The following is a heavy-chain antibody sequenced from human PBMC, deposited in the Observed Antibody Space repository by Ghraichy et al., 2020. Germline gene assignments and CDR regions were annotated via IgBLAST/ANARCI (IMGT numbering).Heavy chain of an antibody. CDR3: AKFWSSGQEALDY. D-gene: IGHD3-3*01. J-gene: IGHJ4*02. Sequence: GGSLRLSCAASGYTFSSFAMHWVRQAPGKGLEWVAVISYDGSNKYYADSVKGRFTISRDNSKNTLYLQMNSLRAEDTAVYYCAKFWSSGQEALDYWGQGTLVTVSS. CDR2: ISYDGSNK. CDR1: GYTFSSFA. V-gene: IGHV3-30*18.